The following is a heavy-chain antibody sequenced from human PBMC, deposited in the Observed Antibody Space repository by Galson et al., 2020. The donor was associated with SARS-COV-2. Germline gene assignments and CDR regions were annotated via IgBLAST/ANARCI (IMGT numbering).Heavy chain of an antibody. CDR2: SSYI. D-gene: IGHD5-12*01. CDR3: ATPRGYSGYDFDY. J-gene: IGHJ4*02. Sequence: SSYIYYADSVKGRFTISRDNAKNSLYLQMNSLRAEDTAVYYCATPRGYSGYDFDYWGQGTLVTVSS. V-gene: IGHV3-21*01.